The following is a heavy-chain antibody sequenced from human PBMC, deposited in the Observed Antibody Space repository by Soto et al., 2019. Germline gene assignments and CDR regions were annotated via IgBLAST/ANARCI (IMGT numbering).Heavy chain of an antibody. CDR2: IKQDGSEK. V-gene: IGHV3-7*05. CDR3: ASGSSGSYYMAPYGMDV. J-gene: IGHJ6*02. Sequence: GSLRLSCAASGFTFSSYWMSWVRQAPGKGLEWVANIKQDGSEKYYVDSVKSRFTISRDNAKNSLHLQMNSLRAEDTAVYYCASGSSGSYYMAPYGMDVWGQGTTVTVSS. CDR1: GFTFSSYW. D-gene: IGHD3-10*01.